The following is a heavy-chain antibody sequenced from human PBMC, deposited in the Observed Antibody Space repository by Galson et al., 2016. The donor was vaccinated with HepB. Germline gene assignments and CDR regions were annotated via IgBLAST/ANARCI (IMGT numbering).Heavy chain of an antibody. Sequence: SLRLSCAVSGFTFSSYAMSWVRQAPGKGLEWVSGIIGSGASTWYADSVKGRFTISRDNTKNTLYVQMNSLRPEDTAVYYCARGKIAAAGTPMNWFDPWGQGTQVTVSS. CDR2: IIGSGAST. CDR3: ARGKIAAAGTPMNWFDP. D-gene: IGHD6-13*01. V-gene: IGHV3-23*01. CDR1: GFTFSSYA. J-gene: IGHJ5*02.